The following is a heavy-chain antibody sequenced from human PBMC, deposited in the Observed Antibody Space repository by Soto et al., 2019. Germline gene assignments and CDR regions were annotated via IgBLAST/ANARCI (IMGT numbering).Heavy chain of an antibody. CDR2: IYHSGST. CDR1: GGSISSGGYS. D-gene: IGHD6-6*01. CDR3: ARDVEYSSTDNWFDP. Sequence: PSETLSLTCAVSGGSISSGGYSWSWIRQPPGKGLEWIGYIYHSGSTYYNPSLKSRVTISVDRSKNQFSLKLSSVTAADTAVYYCARDVEYSSTDNWFDPWGQGTRVTVSS. J-gene: IGHJ5*02. V-gene: IGHV4-30-2*01.